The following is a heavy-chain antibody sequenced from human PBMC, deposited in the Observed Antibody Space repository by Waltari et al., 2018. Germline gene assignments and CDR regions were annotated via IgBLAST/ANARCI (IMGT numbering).Heavy chain of an antibody. D-gene: IGHD2-15*01. CDR3: ARPGRVGGGSLMGLDY. CDR1: GGSISSTSYY. J-gene: IGHJ4*02. V-gene: IGHV4-39*01. Sequence: QLQLQESGPGLVKPSETLSLTCSVSGGSISSTSYYWGWIRQPPGKGLEWIGSFSYNANTYYNPSLKSRITISVDTSKNQFSLQLRSVTAADTAMYYCARPGRVGGGSLMGLDYWGQGTLATVSS. CDR2: FSYNANT.